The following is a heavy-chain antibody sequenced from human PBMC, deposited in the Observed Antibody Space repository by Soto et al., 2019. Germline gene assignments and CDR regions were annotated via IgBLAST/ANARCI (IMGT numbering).Heavy chain of an antibody. CDR1: GFTFSSYS. Sequence: EVQLVESGGGLVKPGGSLRLSCAASGFTFSSYSMNWVRQAPGKGLEWVSSISSSSSYIYYADSVKGRFTISRDNAKNSLYLQMNSLRAEDTAVYYCARDSSIAARGSFDSWGQGTLVTVSS. V-gene: IGHV3-21*01. D-gene: IGHD6-6*01. CDR2: ISSSSSYI. J-gene: IGHJ4*02. CDR3: ARDSSIAARGSFDS.